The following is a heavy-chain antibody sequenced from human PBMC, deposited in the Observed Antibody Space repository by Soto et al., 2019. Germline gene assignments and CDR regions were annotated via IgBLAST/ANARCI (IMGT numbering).Heavy chain of an antibody. V-gene: IGHV4-39*01. CDR1: GGSISSSSYY. D-gene: IGHD2-15*01. CDR3: ARQLCGGSCQLYYYYYGMDV. CDR2: IYYSGST. Sequence: SETLSLTCTVSGGSISSSSYYWGWIRQPPGKGLEWIGSIYYSGSTYYNPSLKSRVTISVDTSKNQFSLKLSSVTAADTAVYYCARQLCGGSCQLYYYYYGMDVWGQGTTVTVSS. J-gene: IGHJ6*02.